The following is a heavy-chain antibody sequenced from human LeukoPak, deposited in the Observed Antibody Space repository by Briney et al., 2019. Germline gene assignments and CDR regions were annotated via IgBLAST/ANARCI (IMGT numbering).Heavy chain of an antibody. V-gene: IGHV4-59*01. J-gene: IGHJ4*02. CDR1: GGSISGYY. D-gene: IGHD3-10*01. CDR2: IYYGGST. CDR3: ASLRYGSGSQGALDYGTDY. Sequence: TSETLSLTCTVSGGSISGYYWSWVRQPPGKGLEWIGYIYYGGSTNYNPSLKSRVTISVDTSKNQFSLKLHSVTAADTAVYYCASLRYGSGSQGALDYGTDYWGQGSLVTVSS.